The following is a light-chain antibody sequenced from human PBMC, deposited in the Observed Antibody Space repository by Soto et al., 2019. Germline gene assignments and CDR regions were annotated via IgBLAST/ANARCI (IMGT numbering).Light chain of an antibody. V-gene: IGKV1-5*03. Sequence: DIQMTHSPSTLSASVGDRVTITCRASQSVDSWLAWYQLKPGKAPNLLIYKATRLAGGVPSRFSGSGSGTDFTLTCSSLQPDDFATYYCQQYKTYPYTFGQGTKVEMK. CDR3: QQYKTYPYT. CDR2: KAT. J-gene: IGKJ2*01. CDR1: QSVDSW.